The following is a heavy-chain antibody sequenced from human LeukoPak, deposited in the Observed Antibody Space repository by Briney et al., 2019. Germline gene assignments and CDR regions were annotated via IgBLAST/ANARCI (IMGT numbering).Heavy chain of an antibody. D-gene: IGHD6-13*01. Sequence: SSETLSLTCTVSGGSISSGSYYWSWIRQPAGKGLEWIGRIYTSGSTNYNPSLKSRVTISVDTSKNQFSLKLSSVTAADTAVYYCASSVSSSWYGVYYYYYMDVWGKGTTVTISS. V-gene: IGHV4-61*02. CDR2: IYTSGST. CDR3: ASSVSSSWYGVYYYYYMDV. J-gene: IGHJ6*03. CDR1: GGSISSGSYY.